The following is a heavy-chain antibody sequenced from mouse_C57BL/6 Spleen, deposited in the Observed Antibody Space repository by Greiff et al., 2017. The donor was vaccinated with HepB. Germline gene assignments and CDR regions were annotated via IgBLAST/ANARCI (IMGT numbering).Heavy chain of an antibody. CDR2: IYPGGGYT. D-gene: IGHD1-1*01. J-gene: IGHJ4*01. CDR1: GYTFTNYW. CDR3: ARKDYGSPYAMDY. Sequence: VQLQESGAELVRPGTSVKMSCKASGYTFTNYWIGWAKQRPGHGLEWIGDIYPGGGYTNYNEKFKGKATLTADKSSSPAYMQFSSLTSEDSAIYYCARKDYGSPYAMDYWGQGTSVTVSS. V-gene: IGHV1-63*01.